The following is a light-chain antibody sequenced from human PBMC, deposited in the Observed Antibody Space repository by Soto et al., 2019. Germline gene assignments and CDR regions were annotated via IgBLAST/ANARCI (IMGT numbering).Light chain of an antibody. Sequence: EIVLTQSPGTLSLSPGERATLSCRASQSVSSSYLAWYQQKPGQGPRLLIYGASSRATGIPDRFSGSGSGTDFTLTISSLEPEDFAVFYCAQYGSSPLTFGQGTKVEIK. J-gene: IGKJ1*01. CDR3: AQYGSSPLT. CDR1: QSVSSSY. V-gene: IGKV3-20*01. CDR2: GAS.